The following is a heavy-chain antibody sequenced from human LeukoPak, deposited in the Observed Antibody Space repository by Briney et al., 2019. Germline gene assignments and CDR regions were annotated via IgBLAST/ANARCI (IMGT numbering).Heavy chain of an antibody. CDR3: ARDQVNDYGDDTEFDY. V-gene: IGHV3-21*01. CDR1: GFTFSSYS. CDR2: ISSSSSYI. Sequence: GGSLRLSCAASGFTFSSYSMNWVRQAPGKGLEWVSSISSSSSYIYYADLVKGRFTISRDNAKNSLYLQMNSLRAEDTAVYYCARDQVNDYGDDTEFDYWGQGTLVTVS. D-gene: IGHD4-17*01. J-gene: IGHJ4*02.